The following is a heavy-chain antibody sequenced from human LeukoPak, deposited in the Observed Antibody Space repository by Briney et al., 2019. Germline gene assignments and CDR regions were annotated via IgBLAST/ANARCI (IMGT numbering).Heavy chain of an antibody. D-gene: IGHD1-26*01. CDR3: ARDRGGSYMYLQH. V-gene: IGHV3-20*04. Sequence: GGSLRLSCAASGFTFDDYGMSWVRQAPGKGLEWVSGINWNGGRAGHADSVKGRFTISRDNAKNSLFLQMNSLRAEDTALYYCARDRGGSYMYLQHWGQGTLDTVSS. J-gene: IGHJ1*01. CDR2: INWNGGRA. CDR1: GFTFDDYG.